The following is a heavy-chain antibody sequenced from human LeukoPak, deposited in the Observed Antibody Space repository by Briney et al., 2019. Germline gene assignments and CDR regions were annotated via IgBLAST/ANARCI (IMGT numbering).Heavy chain of an antibody. CDR1: GGSISSYY. D-gene: IGHD1-14*01. CDR3: ARAEGDYVGY. Sequence: PSETLSLTCTVSGGSISSYYWSWIRQPPGKGLEWIGYIYYSGSTNYNPSLKSRVTISVDTSKNQFSLKLSSVTAADTAVYYCARAEGDYVGYWGQGTLVTVSS. CDR2: IYYSGST. V-gene: IGHV4-59*01. J-gene: IGHJ4*02.